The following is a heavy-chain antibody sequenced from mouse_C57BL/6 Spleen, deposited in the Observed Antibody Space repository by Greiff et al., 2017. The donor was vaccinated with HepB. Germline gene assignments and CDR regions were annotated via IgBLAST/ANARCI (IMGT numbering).Heavy chain of an antibody. D-gene: IGHD2-2*01. J-gene: IGHJ4*01. Sequence: VKLMESGPGLVQPSQSLSITCTVSGFSLTSYGVHWVRQSPGKGLEWLGVIWSGGSTDYNAAFISRLSISKDNSKSQVFFKMNSLQADDTAIYYCARGGLHRGYAMDYWGQGTSVTVSS. CDR1: GFSLTSYG. CDR2: IWSGGST. V-gene: IGHV2-2*01. CDR3: ARGGLHRGYAMDY.